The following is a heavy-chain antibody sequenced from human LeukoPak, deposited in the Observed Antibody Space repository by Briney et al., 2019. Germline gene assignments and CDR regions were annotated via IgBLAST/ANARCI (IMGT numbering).Heavy chain of an antibody. Sequence: AASVKVSCKASGYTFTGYYMHWVRQAPGQGLEWMGRIIPILGIANYAQKFQGRVTITADKSTSTAYMELSSLRSEDTAVYYCATPPLGHDSSRGDDAFDIWGQGTMVTVSS. CDR1: GYTFTGYY. V-gene: IGHV1-69*02. CDR2: IIPILGIA. D-gene: IGHD3-22*01. J-gene: IGHJ3*02. CDR3: ATPPLGHDSSRGDDAFDI.